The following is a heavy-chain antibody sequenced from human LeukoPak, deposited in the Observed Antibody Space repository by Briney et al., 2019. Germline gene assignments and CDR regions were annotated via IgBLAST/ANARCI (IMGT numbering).Heavy chain of an antibody. CDR2: ISPDGNNK. V-gene: IGHV3-30*04. CDR1: GFTFTTYP. CDR3: XXXXXXXXXXXXXXXAXYFSXYMGA. J-gene: IGHJ6*03. Sequence: GRSLRLSCDASGFTFTTYPMHWVRQAPGKGLEWLTLISPDGNNKDVADSVKGRFTGSRDNSNNTLFLQMTSLTTEDTAMYYXXXXXXXXXXXXXXXXAXYFSXYMGAWXKGTMVIVSS.